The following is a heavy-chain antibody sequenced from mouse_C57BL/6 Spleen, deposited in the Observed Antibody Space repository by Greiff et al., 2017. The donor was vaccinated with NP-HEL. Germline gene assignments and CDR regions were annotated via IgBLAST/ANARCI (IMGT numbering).Heavy chain of an antibody. V-gene: IGHV1-69*01. D-gene: IGHD2-2*01. J-gene: IGHJ4*01. CDR2: IDPSDSYT. Sequence: VQLQQPGAELVMPGASVKLSCKASGYTFTSYWMHWVKQRPGQGLEWIGEIDPSDSYTNYNQKFKGKSTLTVDKSSSTAYMQLSSLTSEYSAVYYCARGATMVTTAPYYYAMDYWGQGTSVTVSS. CDR1: GYTFTSYW. CDR3: ARGATMVTTAPYYYAMDY.